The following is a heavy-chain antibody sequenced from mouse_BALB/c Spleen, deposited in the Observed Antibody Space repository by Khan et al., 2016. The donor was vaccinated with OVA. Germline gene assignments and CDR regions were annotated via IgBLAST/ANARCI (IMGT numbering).Heavy chain of an antibody. V-gene: IGHV2-2*02. Sequence: QVQLQQSGPGLVQPSQSLSITCTVSGFSLSHYSLHWVRQSPGKGLEWLGIIWSAGSTDYNAAFISRLTISKDNSRSQVFFKMNSLQPNDTAIYYCARRGYEYGRGALFAYWGQGTLVTVSA. CDR2: IWSAGST. J-gene: IGHJ3*01. D-gene: IGHD2-4*01. CDR3: ARRGYEYGRGALFAY. CDR1: GFSLSHYS.